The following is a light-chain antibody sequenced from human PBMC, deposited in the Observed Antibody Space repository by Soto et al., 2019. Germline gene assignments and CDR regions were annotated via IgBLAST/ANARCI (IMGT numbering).Light chain of an antibody. CDR1: SSDVGGYNY. CDR3: SSYTSSSTPL. Sequence: SALTQPASVSGSPGQSITISCTGTSSDVGGYNYVSWYQQHPGKAPKLMIYDVSNRPSGVSNRFSGSKSGNTASLTISGLRAEDEADYYCSSYTSSSTPLFGGGTKLTVL. V-gene: IGLV2-14*01. CDR2: DVS. J-gene: IGLJ2*01.